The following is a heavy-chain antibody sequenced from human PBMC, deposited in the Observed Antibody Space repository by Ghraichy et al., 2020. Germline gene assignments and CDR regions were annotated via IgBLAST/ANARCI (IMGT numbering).Heavy chain of an antibody. Sequence: GGSLRLSCAASGFTFSSYAMSWVRQAPGKGLEWVSAISGSGGSTYYADSVKGRFTISRDNSKNTLYLQMNSLRAEDTAIYYCAKDLEDYYDSSGYHYYYYYGMDVWGQGTTVTVSS. V-gene: IGHV3-23*01. CDR3: AKDLEDYYDSSGYHYYYYYGMDV. D-gene: IGHD3-22*01. CDR2: ISGSGGST. J-gene: IGHJ6*02. CDR1: GFTFSSYA.